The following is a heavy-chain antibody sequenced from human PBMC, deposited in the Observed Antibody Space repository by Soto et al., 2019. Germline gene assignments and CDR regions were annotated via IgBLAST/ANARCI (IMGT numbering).Heavy chain of an antibody. J-gene: IGHJ6*02. D-gene: IGHD2-2*01. CDR3: ARERYQVITDGMDV. CDR2: INPETGGT. CDR1: GYTFTGYY. Sequence: QVQLVQSGADVKTPGASVRGTCKASGYTFTGYYVHWVREAPGQGLEWMGWINPETGGTSYPQKSQGRVTLSRDTSINTAYLELSRLRFDDAAVHFCARERYQVITDGMDVWGQGTTVTVSS. V-gene: IGHV1-2*02.